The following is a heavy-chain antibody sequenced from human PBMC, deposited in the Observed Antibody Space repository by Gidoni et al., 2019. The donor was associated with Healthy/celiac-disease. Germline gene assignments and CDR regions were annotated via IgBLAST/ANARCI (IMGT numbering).Heavy chain of an antibody. D-gene: IGHD3-22*01. CDR2: ISWNSGSI. Sequence: EVQLVESGGGLVQPGRSLRRSCTASGFTFDAYAMHWVRQAPGKGLEWVSGISWNSGSIGYADSVKGRFTISRDNAKNSLYLQMNSLRAEDTALYYCSDSSGYWGAFDIWGQGTMVTVSS. J-gene: IGHJ3*02. CDR3: SDSSGYWGAFDI. CDR1: GFTFDAYA. V-gene: IGHV3-9*01.